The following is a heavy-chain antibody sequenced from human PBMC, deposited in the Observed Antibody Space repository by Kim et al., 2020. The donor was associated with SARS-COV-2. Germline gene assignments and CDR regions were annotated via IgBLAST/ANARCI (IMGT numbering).Heavy chain of an antibody. Sequence: LSLTCSVSGGSLSSYYWSWIRQPPGPALEWLGYISYSGSTSYNPSLKSRVTMSVDTSKTQFSLKLSSVPSADPAVYSCARQFLGFGASDAFDVWGQGKRVTVSS. CDR3: ARQFLGFGASDAFDV. CDR2: ISYSGST. J-gene: IGHJ3*01. D-gene: IGHD3-10*01. V-gene: IGHV4-59*08. CDR1: GGSLSSYY.